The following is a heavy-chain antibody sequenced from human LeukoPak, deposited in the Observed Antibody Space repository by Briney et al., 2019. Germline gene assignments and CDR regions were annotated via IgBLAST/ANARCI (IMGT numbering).Heavy chain of an antibody. CDR2: TYYRSKWFN. D-gene: IGHD1-1*01. V-gene: IGHV6-1*01. Sequence: SEALLNTCAISSDSGSSNNCAWYWSQQSPSRLLEWLGRTYYRSKWFNDYAVSVKSRIAINPDTSRNQFSLQLDSVTPEDTAVYYCASGWALASWGQGTLVTVSS. CDR3: ASGWALAS. CDR1: SDSGSSNNCA. J-gene: IGHJ4*02.